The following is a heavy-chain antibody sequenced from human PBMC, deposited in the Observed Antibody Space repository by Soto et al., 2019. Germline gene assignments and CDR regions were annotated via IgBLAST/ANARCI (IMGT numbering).Heavy chain of an antibody. CDR3: ASLNYDFWSGYSHYAEYFQH. Sequence: SETLSLTCTVSVGSITSYYWRLIRQPPGKGLEWIGYIYYSGSTNYNPSLKSRVTISVDTSKNQFSLKLSSVTAADTAVYYCASLNYDFWSGYSHYAEYFQHWGQGTMVTVSS. CDR2: IYYSGST. V-gene: IGHV4-59*01. J-gene: IGHJ1*01. D-gene: IGHD3-3*01. CDR1: VGSITSYY.